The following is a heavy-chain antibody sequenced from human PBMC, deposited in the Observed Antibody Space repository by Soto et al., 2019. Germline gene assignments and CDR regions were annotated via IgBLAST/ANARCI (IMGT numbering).Heavy chain of an antibody. Sequence: GGSLRLSCAASGFTFSSYAMSWVRQAPGKGLEWVSAISGSGGSTYYADSVKGRFTISRDNSKNTLYLQMNSLRAEDTAVYYCAKARDIVVVVAATYYGAVDFWGQGTLVTVSS. J-gene: IGHJ4*02. V-gene: IGHV3-23*01. CDR3: AKARDIVVVVAATYYGAVDF. D-gene: IGHD2-15*01. CDR1: GFTFSSYA. CDR2: ISGSGGST.